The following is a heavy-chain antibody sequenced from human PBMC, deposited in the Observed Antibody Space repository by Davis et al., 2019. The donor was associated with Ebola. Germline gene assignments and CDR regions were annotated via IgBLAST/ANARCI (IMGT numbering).Heavy chain of an antibody. CDR3: ARALFYNLFNWWDP. CDR1: GFTFSADW. D-gene: IGHD1-1*01. CDR2: IKSDGSSA. V-gene: IGHV3-74*01. J-gene: IGHJ5*02. Sequence: GESLKISCVASGFTFSADWMHWVRQVPGKGLMYISRIKSDGSSADYADSVKGRFTVSRDNAKNTLYLQMNSLRAEDTAVFYCARALFYNLFNWWDPWGRGTRVTV.